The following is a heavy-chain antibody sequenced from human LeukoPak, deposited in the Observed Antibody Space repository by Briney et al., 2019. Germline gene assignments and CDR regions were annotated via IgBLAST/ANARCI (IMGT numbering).Heavy chain of an antibody. V-gene: IGHV3-7*01. CDR1: GFTFSSYW. CDR3: ARASRITNCYDY. D-gene: IGHD2-2*01. Sequence: GGSLRLSCAASGFTFSSYWMSWVRQAPGKGLEWLANIRQDGSEEYYVDSVKGRFTISRDNAKNSVYLQMNSLRAEDTAVYYCARASRITNCYDYWGQGTLVTVSS. CDR2: IRQDGSEE. J-gene: IGHJ4*02.